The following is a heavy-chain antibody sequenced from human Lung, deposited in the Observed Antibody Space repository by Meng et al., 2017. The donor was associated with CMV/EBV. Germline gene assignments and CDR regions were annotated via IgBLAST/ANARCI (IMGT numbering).Heavy chain of an antibody. CDR2: ISTTGVNT. V-gene: IGHV3-23*01. D-gene: IGHD3-10*01. CDR1: GFTFSNY. CDR3: SPSIPGGAGG. J-gene: IGHJ4*02. Sequence: GESLKISCAASGFTFSNYMNWVRQAPGKGLEWVSTISTTGVNTYYADSVKGRFTISRDNSKNTLYLQMNSLRAEDTAVYYCSPSIPGGAGGWGQGTLVTVSS.